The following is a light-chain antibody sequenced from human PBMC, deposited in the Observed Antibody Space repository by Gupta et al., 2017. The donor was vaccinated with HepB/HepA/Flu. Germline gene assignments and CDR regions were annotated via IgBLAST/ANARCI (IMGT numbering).Light chain of an antibody. J-gene: IGLJ2*01. Sequence: QPVLTQPPSVSAATGHKVTISCSGGSSNLGNNYVSWYRHLPGTAPRLLIYEIERRPSGIPDRLSGTKSGTAATLGISGLLAGDEAEYYCGTWDSSLIAGVFGGGTKLTVL. CDR1: SSNLGNNY. CDR3: GTWDSSLIAGV. CDR2: EIE. V-gene: IGLV1-51*02.